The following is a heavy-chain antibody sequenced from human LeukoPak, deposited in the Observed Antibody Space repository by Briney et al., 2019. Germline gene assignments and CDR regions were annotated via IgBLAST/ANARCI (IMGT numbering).Heavy chain of an antibody. CDR1: GGTFSSYA. V-gene: IGHV1-69*05. D-gene: IGHD3-10*01. Sequence: SVKVSCKASGGTFSSYAISWVRQAPGQGLEGMGGIIPIFGTANYAQKFQGRVTITTDESTSTAYMELSSLRSEDTAVYYCARAWVRALLWFGESSRRSYYFDYWGQGTLVTVSS. CDR2: IIPIFGTA. J-gene: IGHJ4*02. CDR3: ARAWVRALLWFGESSRRSYYFDY.